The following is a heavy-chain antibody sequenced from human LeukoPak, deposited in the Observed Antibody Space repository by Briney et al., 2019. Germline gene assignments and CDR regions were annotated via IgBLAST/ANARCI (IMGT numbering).Heavy chain of an antibody. CDR2: IYYSGST. J-gene: IGHJ4*02. Sequence: PSETLSLTCTVSGGSISSGDYYWSWIRQPPGKGLEWIGYIYYSGSTYYNPSLKSRVTISVDTSKNQFSLKLSSVTAADTAVYYCARGVGYSFRSETDYWGQGTLVTVSS. CDR3: ARGVGYSFRSETDY. D-gene: IGHD5-18*01. V-gene: IGHV4-30-4*01. CDR1: GGSISSGDYY.